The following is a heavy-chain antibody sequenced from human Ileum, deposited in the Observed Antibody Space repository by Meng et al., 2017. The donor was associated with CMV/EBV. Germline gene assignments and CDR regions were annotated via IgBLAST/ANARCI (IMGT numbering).Heavy chain of an antibody. CDR1: GYSFITYG. CDR2: INTNTGNP. Sequence: KTYGYSFITYGINWVRQAPGQRLEWMGWINTNTGNPTYAQDFTGRFVFSLDTSVSTTYLQINSLRTEDSAVYYCTRGDGDHSSKFDYWGQGTLVTVSS. CDR3: TRGDGDHSSKFDY. J-gene: IGHJ4*02. V-gene: IGHV7-4-1*02. D-gene: IGHD5-24*01.